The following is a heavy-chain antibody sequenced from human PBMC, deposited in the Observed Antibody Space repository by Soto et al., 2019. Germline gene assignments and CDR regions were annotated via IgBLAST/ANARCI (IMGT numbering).Heavy chain of an antibody. Sequence: PSETLSLTCTVSGGSISSYYWSWIRQPPGKGLEWIGYIYYSGSTNYNPSLKSRVTISVDTSNNQVSLQLNSVTPDDTAVYYGARLIGNSWLDSWGQGTLVTVS. CDR1: GGSISSYY. J-gene: IGHJ5*01. V-gene: IGHV4-59*08. CDR3: ARLIGNSWLDS. CDR2: IYYSGST.